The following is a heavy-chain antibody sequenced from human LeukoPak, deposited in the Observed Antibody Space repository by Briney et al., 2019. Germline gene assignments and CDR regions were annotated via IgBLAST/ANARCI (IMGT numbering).Heavy chain of an antibody. J-gene: IGHJ4*02. CDR1: GDSISGSNYY. Sequence: SGTLSLTCTLSGDSISGSNYYWGWIRQPPGKGLEWIGSIYSNGSPYYHPSLKSRVTMSVDTSKNHYSLNLVSATAADTAVYYCARPTQGFGDYAYWGRGILVTVSS. V-gene: IGHV4-39*02. CDR2: IYSNGSP. CDR3: ARPTQGFGDYAY. D-gene: IGHD4-17*01.